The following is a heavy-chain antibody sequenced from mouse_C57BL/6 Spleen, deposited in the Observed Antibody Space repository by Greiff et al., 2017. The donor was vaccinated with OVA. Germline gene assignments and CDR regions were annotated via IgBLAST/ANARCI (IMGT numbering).Heavy chain of an antibody. CDR2: IWTGGGT. Sequence: VKLMESGPGLVAPSQSLSITCTVSGFSLTSYAISWVRQPPGKGLEWLGVIWTGGGTNYNSALKSRLSISKDNSKSQVFLKMNSLQTDDTARDYCARRDDYDEGAAMDYWGQGTSVTVSS. CDR1: GFSLTSYA. J-gene: IGHJ4*01. CDR3: ARRDDYDEGAAMDY. V-gene: IGHV2-9-1*01. D-gene: IGHD2-4*01.